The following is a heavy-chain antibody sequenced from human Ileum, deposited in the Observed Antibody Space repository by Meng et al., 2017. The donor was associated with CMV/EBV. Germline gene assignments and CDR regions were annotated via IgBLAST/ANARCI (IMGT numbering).Heavy chain of an antibody. Sequence: QGAVEVSGPELVKPSEPLSLTCTVSGGSMSSYYWSWIRQPAGKGLEWIGRIYTSGSSNYNSSLKSRVTMSVDTSKNQFSMKLNSVTAADTAVYYCAREGPTDWGRALDYWGQGTLVTVSS. CDR3: AREGPTDWGRALDY. CDR2: IYTSGSS. CDR1: GGSMSSYY. J-gene: IGHJ4*02. D-gene: IGHD7-27*01. V-gene: IGHV4-4*07.